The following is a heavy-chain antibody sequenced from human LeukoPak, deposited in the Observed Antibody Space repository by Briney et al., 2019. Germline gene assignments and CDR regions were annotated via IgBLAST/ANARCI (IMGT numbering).Heavy chain of an antibody. CDR2: ISSSSSYI. J-gene: IGHJ4*02. D-gene: IGHD2-21*02. Sequence: GGSLRLSCAASGFTFSSYSMNWVRQAPGKGLEWVSSISSSSSYIYYADSVKGRFTISRDNAKNSLYLQMNSLRAEDTAVYYCARGRWSATTASYYLDFWGLGTLVTVSS. CDR1: GFTFSSYS. CDR3: ARGRWSATTASYYLDF. V-gene: IGHV3-21*01.